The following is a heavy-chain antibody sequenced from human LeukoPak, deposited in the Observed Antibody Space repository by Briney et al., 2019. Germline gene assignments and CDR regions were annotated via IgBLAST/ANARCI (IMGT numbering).Heavy chain of an antibody. Sequence: SVKVSCKASGGTFSSYAISWVRQAPGQGLEWMGGIIPIFGTANYAQTFQGRVTITTDESTSTAYMEMSSLRSEDTAVYYCARGGDYDFWSAPGALDIWGQGTMVTVSS. V-gene: IGHV1-69*05. CDR1: GGTFSSYA. CDR2: IIPIFGTA. J-gene: IGHJ3*02. D-gene: IGHD3-3*01. CDR3: ARGGDYDFWSAPGALDI.